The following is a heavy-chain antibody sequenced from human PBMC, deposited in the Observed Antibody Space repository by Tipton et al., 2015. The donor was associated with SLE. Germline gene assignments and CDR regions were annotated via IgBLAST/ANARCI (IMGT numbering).Heavy chain of an antibody. CDR1: GFTFSSYG. CDR2: IRYDGSNK. CDR3: AREEWELLPSSYYYGMDV. Sequence: SLRLSCAASGFTFSSYGMHWVRQAPGKGLEWVAFIRYDGSNKYYADSVKGRFTISRDNAKNSLYLQMNSLRAEDTAVYYCAREEWELLPSSYYYGMDVWGQGTTVTVS. D-gene: IGHD1-26*01. V-gene: IGHV3-30*02. J-gene: IGHJ6*02.